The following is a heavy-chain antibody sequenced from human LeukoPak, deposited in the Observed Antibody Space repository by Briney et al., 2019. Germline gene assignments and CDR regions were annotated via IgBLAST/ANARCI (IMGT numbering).Heavy chain of an antibody. CDR2: INHSGST. V-gene: IGHV4-34*01. CDR1: GDSVSSTGYY. J-gene: IGHJ5*02. Sequence: SETLSLTCTVSGDSVSSTGYYWSWIRQPPGKGLEWIGEINHSGSTNYNPSLKSRVTISVDTSKNQFSLKLSSVTAADTAVYYCARVSYYYDSSGPYNWFDPWGQGTLVTVSS. CDR3: ARVSYYYDSSGPYNWFDP. D-gene: IGHD3-22*01.